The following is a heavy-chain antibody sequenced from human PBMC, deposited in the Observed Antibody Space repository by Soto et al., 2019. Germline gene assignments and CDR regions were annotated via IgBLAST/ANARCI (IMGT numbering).Heavy chain of an antibody. Sequence: GSLRLSCAASGFTFSSYGIHWVRQAPGKGLEWVAVISYDGNSEYYADSVKGRFTISRDNSKNTVYLQMNSLRAEDTAVYYCAKDRAPPYYDILTGYYPFDYWGQGTLVTVSS. D-gene: IGHD3-9*01. CDR2: ISYDGNSE. CDR1: GFTFSSYG. V-gene: IGHV3-30*18. J-gene: IGHJ4*02. CDR3: AKDRAPPYYDILTGYYPFDY.